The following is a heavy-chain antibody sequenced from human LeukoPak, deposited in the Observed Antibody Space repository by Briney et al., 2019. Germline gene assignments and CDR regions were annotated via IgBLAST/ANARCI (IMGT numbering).Heavy chain of an antibody. J-gene: IGHJ1*01. Sequence: GGSLRLSCVASGFTVSDHYLDWVRQAPGKGLEWVGLTRKKSDRYTTEYAASVKGRFTISRDDSTNSVYLQMSSLKSEDTAVYYCADIGGGGSNTRWGEGTVVTVSS. CDR3: ADIGGGGSNTR. CDR2: TRKKSDRYTT. V-gene: IGHV3-72*01. CDR1: GFTVSDHY. D-gene: IGHD2-15*01.